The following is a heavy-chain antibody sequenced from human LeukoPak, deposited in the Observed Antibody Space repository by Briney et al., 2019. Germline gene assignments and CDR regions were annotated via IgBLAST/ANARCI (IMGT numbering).Heavy chain of an antibody. CDR2: ISDSGST. J-gene: IGHJ5*02. Sequence: SETLSLTCTVSGGSVSSGGYYWNWIRQPPGKGLEWIGYISDSGSTNFNPSLKSRVTISVDTSKNQFSLNLSSVTAADTAVYYCVSLCTNVSPRRWFGPWGQGTLVTVSS. V-gene: IGHV4-61*08. D-gene: IGHD2-8*01. CDR3: VSLCTNVSPRRWFGP. CDR1: GGSVSSGGYY.